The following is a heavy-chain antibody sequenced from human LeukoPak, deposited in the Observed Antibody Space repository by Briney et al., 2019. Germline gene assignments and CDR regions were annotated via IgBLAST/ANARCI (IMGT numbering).Heavy chain of an antibody. J-gene: IGHJ4*02. Sequence: GGSLRLSCAASGFTFSSYSMNWVRQAPGKGLEWVSSISSSSSYIYYADSVKGRFTISRDNAKNSLYLQMNSLRAEDTAVYYWARDTGGEPAAIKGDDYGGQGTLVTVSS. CDR2: ISSSSSYI. CDR3: ARDTGGEPAAIKGDDY. CDR1: GFTFSSYS. V-gene: IGHV3-21*01. D-gene: IGHD2-2*02.